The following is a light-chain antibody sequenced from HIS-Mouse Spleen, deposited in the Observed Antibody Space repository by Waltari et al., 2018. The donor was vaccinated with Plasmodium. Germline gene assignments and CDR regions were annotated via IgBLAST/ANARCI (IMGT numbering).Light chain of an antibody. J-gene: IGLJ3*02. Sequence: SYELTPPPSVSVSPGQTARITCPGDALPKKYAYWYQQNSGQAPVLVLYEDSKRPSGIPERFSGSSSGTMATLTISGAQVEDEADYYCYSTDSSGNHRVFGGGTKLTVL. CDR2: EDS. CDR3: YSTDSSGNHRV. V-gene: IGLV3-10*01. CDR1: ALPKKY.